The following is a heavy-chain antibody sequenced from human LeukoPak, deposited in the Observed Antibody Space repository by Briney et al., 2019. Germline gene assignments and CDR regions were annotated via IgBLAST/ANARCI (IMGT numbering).Heavy chain of an antibody. J-gene: IGHJ4*02. D-gene: IGHD5-18*01. CDR2: IYYSGST. CDR3: ARRGGYSYDPFDY. Sequence: PSETLSLTCTVSGGSSSSYYLSWIRQPPGKGLEWIGYIYYSGSTNYNPSLKSRVTISVDTSKNQFSLKLSSVTAADTAVYYCARRGGYSYDPFDYWGQGTLVTVSS. V-gene: IGHV4-59*08. CDR1: GGSSSSYY.